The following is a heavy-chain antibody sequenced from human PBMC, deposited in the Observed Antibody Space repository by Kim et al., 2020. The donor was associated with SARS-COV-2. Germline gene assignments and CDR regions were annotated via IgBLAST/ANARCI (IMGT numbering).Heavy chain of an antibody. Sequence: SETLSLTCTVSGGSISSGGYYWSWIRQHPGKGLEWIGYIYYSGSTYYNPSLKSRVTISVDTSKNQFSLKLSSVTAADTAVYYCARDVRDSSGYYYPDWFDPWGQGTLVTVSS. V-gene: IGHV4-31*03. D-gene: IGHD3-22*01. J-gene: IGHJ5*02. CDR3: ARDVRDSSGYYYPDWFDP. CDR1: GGSISSGGYY. CDR2: IYYSGST.